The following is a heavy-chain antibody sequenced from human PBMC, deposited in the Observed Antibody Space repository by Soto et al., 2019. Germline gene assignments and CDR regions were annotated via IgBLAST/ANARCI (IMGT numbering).Heavy chain of an antibody. V-gene: IGHV1-69*13. CDR1: GGTFSSYA. J-gene: IGHJ5*02. D-gene: IGHD3-22*01. Sequence: GASVKVSCKASGGTFSSYAISWVRQAPGQGLEWMGGIIPIFGTANYAQKFQGRVTITADESTSTAYMELSSLRSEDTAVYYCARDGGRITRIVPQNWFDPWGQGTLVTVSS. CDR2: IIPIFGTA. CDR3: ARDGGRITRIVPQNWFDP.